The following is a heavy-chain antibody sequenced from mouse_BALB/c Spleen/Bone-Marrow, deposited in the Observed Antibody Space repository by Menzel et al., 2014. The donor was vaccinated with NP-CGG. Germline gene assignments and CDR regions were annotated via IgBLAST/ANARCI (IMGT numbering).Heavy chain of an antibody. V-gene: IGHV7-1*02. CDR2: SRNKAKYYTT. Sequence: EVQVVESEGGLVQPGDSLRLSCATSGFTFSDFYMEWVRQPPGKRLEWIAASRNKAKYYTTEYSASVKGRFIVSRDTSQSVLYLQMNALRAEDTAIYYCARDVGYGNYFVYWGQGTLVTVSA. J-gene: IGHJ3*01. CDR3: ARDVGYGNYFVY. D-gene: IGHD2-10*02. CDR1: GFTFSDFY.